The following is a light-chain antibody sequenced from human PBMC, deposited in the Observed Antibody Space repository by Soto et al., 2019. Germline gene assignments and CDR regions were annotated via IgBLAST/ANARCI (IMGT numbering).Light chain of an antibody. V-gene: IGKV3-20*01. CDR3: QQYGRTSGT. J-gene: IGKJ1*01. CDR1: QSVSTNF. CDR2: GAS. Sequence: EIVLTQSPGTLSLSPGEGATLSCRASQSVSTNFFAWYQQKPGQAPRLLIYGASTRATGIPDRFSGSGSGTDFTLTISRLGPKVFAVFSFQQYGRTSGTSGKGTRVDIK.